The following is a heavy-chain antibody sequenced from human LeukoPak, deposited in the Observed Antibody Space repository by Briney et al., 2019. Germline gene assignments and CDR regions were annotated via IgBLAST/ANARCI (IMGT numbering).Heavy chain of an antibody. CDR2: IRSKAYGGTT. Sequence: GGSLRLSCAASGFTFSSYEMNWVRQAPGKGLEWVGFIRSKAYGGTTEYAASVKGRFTISRDDSKSIAYLQMNSLKTEDTAVYYCTRGNWFDPWGQGTLVTVSS. V-gene: IGHV3-49*04. CDR3: TRGNWFDP. CDR1: GFTFSSYE. J-gene: IGHJ5*02.